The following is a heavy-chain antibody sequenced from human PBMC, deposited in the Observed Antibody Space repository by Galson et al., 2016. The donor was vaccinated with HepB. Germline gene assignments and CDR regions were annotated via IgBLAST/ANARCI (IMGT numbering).Heavy chain of an antibody. J-gene: IGHJ6*03. CDR2: VSGSADST. CDR1: GFTFSTYA. Sequence: SLRLSCAASGFTFSTYAMSWVRQAPGKGLEWVSAVSGSADSTYYADSVKGRFTISRDNSKNTLYLQMSSLRAEDTAVYSCAKISGASHYYYYYMDVWGKGTTVTVSS. D-gene: IGHD7-27*01. CDR3: AKISGASHYYYYYMDV. V-gene: IGHV3-23*01.